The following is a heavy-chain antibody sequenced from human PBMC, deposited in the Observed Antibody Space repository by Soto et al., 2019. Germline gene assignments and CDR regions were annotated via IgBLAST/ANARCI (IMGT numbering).Heavy chain of an antibody. J-gene: IGHJ6*02. V-gene: IGHV5-51*01. CDR3: ARLGFNYDFLSGYYNVHHYYVLDV. Sequence: PGESLKISCMGSGYKVSTWHNFTSYWIAWVRQMPGEGLEWMGIIYPGDSDTRYSPSFQGQVTISADKSINSVYLQWSSLKASDTATYYCARLGFNYDFLSGYYNVHHYYVLDVSGQGTTVIVSS. CDR1: GYKVSTWHNFTSYW. D-gene: IGHD3-3*01. CDR2: IYPGDSDT.